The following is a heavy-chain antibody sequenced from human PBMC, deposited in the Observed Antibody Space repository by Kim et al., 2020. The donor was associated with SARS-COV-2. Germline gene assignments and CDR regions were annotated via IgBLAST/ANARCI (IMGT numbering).Heavy chain of an antibody. D-gene: IGHD3-10*01. CDR3: ARVALLWFGSPYGMDV. CDR1: GYTFTGYY. V-gene: IGHV1-2*06. CDR2: INPNSGGT. Sequence: ASVKVSCKASGYTFTGYYMHWVRQAPGQGLEWMGRINPNSGGTNYAQKFQGRVTMTRDTSISTAYMELSRLRSDDTAVYYCARVALLWFGSPYGMDVWGQGTTVTVSS. J-gene: IGHJ6*02.